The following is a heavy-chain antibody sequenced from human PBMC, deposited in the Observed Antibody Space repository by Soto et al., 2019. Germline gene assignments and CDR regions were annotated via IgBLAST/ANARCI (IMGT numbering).Heavy chain of an antibody. CDR3: ASSYAGGGNRFYYYGMDV. CDR1: GGSISSGGYY. CDR2: IYYSGST. J-gene: IGHJ6*02. D-gene: IGHD2-15*01. V-gene: IGHV4-31*03. Sequence: PSETLSLTCTVSGGSISSGGYYWSWIRQHPGKGLEWIGYIYYSGSTYYNPSLKSRVTISVDTSKNQFSLKLSSVTVADTAVYYCASSYAGGGNRFYYYGMDVWGQGTTVTVSS.